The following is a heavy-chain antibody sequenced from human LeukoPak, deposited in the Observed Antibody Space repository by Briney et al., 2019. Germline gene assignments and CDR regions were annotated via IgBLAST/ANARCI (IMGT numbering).Heavy chain of an antibody. V-gene: IGHV1-2*02. J-gene: IGHJ4*02. CDR1: GYTFTGYY. Sequence: ASVKVSCKASGYTFTGYYMHWVRQAPGQGLEWMGWINPNSGGTNYAQKFQGRVTMTRDTSISTAYMELSRLRSDDTAVYYCARPDYYGSGSPHYWGQGTLVTVSS. D-gene: IGHD3-10*01. CDR3: ARPDYYGSGSPHY. CDR2: INPNSGGT.